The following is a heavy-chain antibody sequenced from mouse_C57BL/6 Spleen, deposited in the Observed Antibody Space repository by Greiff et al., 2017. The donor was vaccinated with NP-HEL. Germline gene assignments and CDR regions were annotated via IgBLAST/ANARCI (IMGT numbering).Heavy chain of an antibody. CDR1: GFTFSDYY. V-gene: IGHV5-12*01. CDR3: ARGGSTMVTYYAMDY. CDR2: ISNGGGST. J-gene: IGHJ4*01. Sequence: EVHLVESGGGLVQPGGSLKLSCAASGFTFSDYYMYWVRQTPEKRLEWVAYISNGGGSTYYPDTVKGRFTISRDNAKNTLYLQMSRLKSEDTAMYYCARGGSTMVTYYAMDYWGQGTSVTVSS. D-gene: IGHD2-1*01.